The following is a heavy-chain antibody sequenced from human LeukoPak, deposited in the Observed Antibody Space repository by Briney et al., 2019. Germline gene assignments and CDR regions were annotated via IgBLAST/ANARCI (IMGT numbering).Heavy chain of an antibody. CDR1: GFTFSSYS. D-gene: IGHD1-26*01. CDR3: ARDGRVDGASDI. V-gene: IGHV3-21*01. J-gene: IGHJ3*02. CDR2: ISSSSSYI. Sequence: GGSLRLSCAASGFTFSSYSMNWVRQAPGKGLEWVSSISSSSSYIYYADSVKGRFTISRDNAKNSLYLQMNSLRAEDTAVYYCARDGRVDGASDIWGQGTMVTVSS.